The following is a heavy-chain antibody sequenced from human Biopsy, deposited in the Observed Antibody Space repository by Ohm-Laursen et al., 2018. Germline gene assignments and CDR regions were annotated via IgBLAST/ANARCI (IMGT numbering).Heavy chain of an antibody. V-gene: IGHV3-11*01. D-gene: IGHD1-1*01. CDR3: ARNVRLEMTDHSGVTTYSRYFAMDA. Sequence: SLRLSCTASGFTFTDYDISWVRHVPGQGLEWLALFSPSSTTFYSAYSVSGRFFFSRDNAKYSVSLEMSSLRADDTALYFCARNVRLEMTDHSGVTTYSRYFAMDAWGRGTTVTVSS. J-gene: IGHJ6*02. CDR1: GFTFTDYD. CDR2: FSPSSTTF.